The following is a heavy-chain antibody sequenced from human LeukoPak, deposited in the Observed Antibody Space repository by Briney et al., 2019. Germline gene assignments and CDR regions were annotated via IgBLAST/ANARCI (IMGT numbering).Heavy chain of an antibody. D-gene: IGHD3-10*01. J-gene: IGHJ4*02. Sequence: SETLSLTCTVSGVSVSSGSYFWSWLRQPPGKGLEWIGYIYYSGSTNYNPSLKSRVTISVDTSKNQFSLKVTSVAAADTAVYYCARRGGSGRSFDYWGQGTLVTVSS. CDR1: GVSVSSGSYF. CDR3: ARRGGSGRSFDY. V-gene: IGHV4-61*01. CDR2: IYYSGST.